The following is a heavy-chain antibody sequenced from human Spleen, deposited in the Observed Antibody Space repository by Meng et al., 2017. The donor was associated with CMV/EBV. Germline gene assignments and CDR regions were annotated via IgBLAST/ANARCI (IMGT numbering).Heavy chain of an antibody. CDR3: ARLYPYDSSGRKDYWFDP. Sequence: TCTGYSRHRVRQAHGHGLEWMGYINPNSGSTTQAQKFQGSVTMTTDTSTSTAYMELISLRYDDTDVFYCARLYPYDSSGRKDYWFDPWGPGTLVTVSS. CDR2: INPNSGST. V-gene: IGHV1-2*02. CDR1: TCTGYS. D-gene: IGHD3-22*01. J-gene: IGHJ5*02.